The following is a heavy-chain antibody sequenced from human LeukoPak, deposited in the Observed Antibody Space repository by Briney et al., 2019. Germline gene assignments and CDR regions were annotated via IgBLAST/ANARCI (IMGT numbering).Heavy chain of an antibody. CDR1: GLTVSSND. D-gene: IGHD6-13*01. V-gene: IGHV3-23*01. CDR2: ISGSGGST. CDR3: AKDLGSSWYVEYFHH. J-gene: IGHJ1*01. Sequence: GGSLRLSCEASGLTVSSNDMSWVRQAPGKGLEWVSVISGSGGSTYYADSVKGRFTISRDNSKNTLYLQMNSLRAEDTAVYYCAKDLGSSWYVEYFHHWGQGTLVTVSS.